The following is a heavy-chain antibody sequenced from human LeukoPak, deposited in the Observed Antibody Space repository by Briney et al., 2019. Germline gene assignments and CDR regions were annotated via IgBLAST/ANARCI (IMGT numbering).Heavy chain of an antibody. V-gene: IGHV4-39*01. CDR2: IYYSGST. CDR1: GGSISSYY. Sequence: SETLSLTCTVSGGSISSYYWGWIRQPPGKGLEWIGSIYYSGSTYYNPSLKSRVTISVDTSKNQFSLKLSSVTAADTAVYYCARIVGATLNPFDYWGQGTLVTVSS. J-gene: IGHJ4*02. D-gene: IGHD1-26*01. CDR3: ARIVGATLNPFDY.